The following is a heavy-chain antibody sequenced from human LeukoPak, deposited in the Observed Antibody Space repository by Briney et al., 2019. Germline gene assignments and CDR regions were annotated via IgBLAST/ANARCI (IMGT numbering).Heavy chain of an antibody. V-gene: IGHV3-30*02. J-gene: IGHJ5*02. Sequence: GGSLRLSCAASGFTFSSYGIHWVRQAPGKGLEWVAFIRYDGSNKYYADSVKGRFTISRDNSKNTLYLQMNSLRAEDTAVYYCAKDFRDIVVVPAAPNWFDPWGQGTLVTVSS. CDR1: GFTFSSYG. CDR3: AKDFRDIVVVPAAPNWFDP. D-gene: IGHD2-2*01. CDR2: IRYDGSNK.